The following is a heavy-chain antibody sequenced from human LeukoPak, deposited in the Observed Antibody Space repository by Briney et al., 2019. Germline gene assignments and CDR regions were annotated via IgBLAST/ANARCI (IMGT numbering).Heavy chain of an antibody. J-gene: IGHJ4*02. CDR1: GGSISSYY. Sequence: PSETLSLTCTVSGGSISSYYWSWIRQPPGKGLEWIGYIYYSGSTNYNPSLKSRVTISVDTSKNQFSLKLTSVTAADTAVYYCARHSIVSDGARLFDSWGQGTLVTVSS. V-gene: IGHV4-59*08. CDR2: IYYSGST. CDR3: ARHSIVSDGARLFDS. D-gene: IGHD5/OR15-5a*01.